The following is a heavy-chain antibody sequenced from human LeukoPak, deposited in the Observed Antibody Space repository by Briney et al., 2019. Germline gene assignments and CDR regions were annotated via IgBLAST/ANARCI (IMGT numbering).Heavy chain of an antibody. J-gene: IGHJ5*02. CDR3: ARDPRYCSSTSCYKGDWFDP. D-gene: IGHD2-2*02. V-gene: IGHV1-18*01. CDR2: ISAYNGNT. Sequence: AAVKVSCKASGYTFTSYGISWVRQAPGEGLEWMGWISAYNGNTNYAQKLQGRVTMTTDTSTSTAYMELRSLRSDDTAVYYCARDPRYCSSTSCYKGDWFDPWGQGTLVTVSS. CDR1: GYTFTSYG.